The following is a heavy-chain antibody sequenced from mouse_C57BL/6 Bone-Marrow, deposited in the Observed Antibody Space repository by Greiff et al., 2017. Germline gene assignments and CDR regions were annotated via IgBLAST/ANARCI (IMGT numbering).Heavy chain of an antibody. V-gene: IGHV1-64*01. CDR1: GYTFTSYW. D-gene: IGHD2-3*01. CDR2: IHPNSGST. J-gene: IGHJ3*01. CDR3: ARGDGYYGFAY. Sequence: QVQLQQPGAELVKPGASVKLSCKASGYTFTSYWMHWVKQRPGQGLEWIGMIHPNSGSTNYNEKFKSKATLTVDKSSSTADMQLSSLTSEDSAVYYFARGDGYYGFAYWGQGTLVTVSA.